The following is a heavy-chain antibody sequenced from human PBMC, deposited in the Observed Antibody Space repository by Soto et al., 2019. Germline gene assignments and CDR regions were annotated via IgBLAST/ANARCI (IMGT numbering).Heavy chain of an antibody. CDR3: ATANWRPHYFDP. CDR2: INHSGSP. J-gene: IGHJ5*02. V-gene: IGHV4-34*01. CDR1: GWSFSGYY. Sequence: QVRLQQWGTGLLKSSETLSLTCAMYGWSFSGYYWSWLRQPPGKGLEWIGEINHSGSPNYNPSLKSRVTISVDTSKNQFSLKMTSVTAAYTAVYYSATANWRPHYFDPWGQGTLVTVSS. D-gene: IGHD1-1*01.